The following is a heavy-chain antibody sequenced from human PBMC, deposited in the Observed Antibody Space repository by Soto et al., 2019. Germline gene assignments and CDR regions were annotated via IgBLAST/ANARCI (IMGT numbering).Heavy chain of an antibody. CDR1: GDSVSSNSAA. Sequence: SQTLSLTCAISGDSVSSNSAAWNWIRQSPSRGLEWLGRTYYRSKWYNDYAVSVKSRITINPDTSKNQFSLQLNSVTPEDTAVYYCARDILAGSSSSYYYYGMDVWGQGTTVTSP. D-gene: IGHD6-6*01. CDR2: TYYRSKWYN. CDR3: ARDILAGSSSSYYYYGMDV. J-gene: IGHJ6*02. V-gene: IGHV6-1*01.